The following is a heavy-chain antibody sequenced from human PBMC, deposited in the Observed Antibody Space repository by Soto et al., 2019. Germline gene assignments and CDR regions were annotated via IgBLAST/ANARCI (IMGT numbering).Heavy chain of an antibody. CDR2: ISGSGGST. CDR3: AKELGIEVAGNYDY. V-gene: IGHV3-23*01. D-gene: IGHD6-19*01. Sequence: LRLSCAASGFTFSSYAMSWVRQAPGKGLGWVSAISGSGGSTYYADSVKGRFTISRDNSKNTLYLQMNSLRAEDTAVYYCAKELGIEVAGNYDYWGQGTLVTVSS. J-gene: IGHJ4*02. CDR1: GFTFSSYA.